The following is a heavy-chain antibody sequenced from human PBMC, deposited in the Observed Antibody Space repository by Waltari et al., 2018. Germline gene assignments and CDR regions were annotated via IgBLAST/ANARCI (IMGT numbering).Heavy chain of an antibody. Sequence: EVQLVESGGGLVQPGGSLRLSCAASGFTFSSYSMNWVRQAPGKGLEWVSYISSSSSTIYYADTVKGRFTISRDNAKNSLYLQMNSLRAEDTAVYYCARDESGFDYWGQGTLVTVSS. CDR3: ARDESGFDY. CDR2: ISSSSSTI. J-gene: IGHJ4*02. CDR1: GFTFSSYS. V-gene: IGHV3-48*04. D-gene: IGHD3-3*01.